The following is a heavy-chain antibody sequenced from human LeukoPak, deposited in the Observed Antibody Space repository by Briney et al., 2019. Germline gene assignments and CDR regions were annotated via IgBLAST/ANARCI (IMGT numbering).Heavy chain of an antibody. J-gene: IGHJ4*01. CDR1: GFTFSSYA. CDR2: ISYDGNNK. V-gene: IGHV3-30-3*01. CDR3: ARGLYSSASFLDY. D-gene: IGHD3-22*01. Sequence: QPGGSLRLSCAASGFTFSSYAMHWVRQAPGKGLEWVAIISYDGNNKFYADSVKGRFTISRDNSKNTLFLQMNSLRAEDTALYYCARGLYSSASFLDYWGQGALVTVSS.